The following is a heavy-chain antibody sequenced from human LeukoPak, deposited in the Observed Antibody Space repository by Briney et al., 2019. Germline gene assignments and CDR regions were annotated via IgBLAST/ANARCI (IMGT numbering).Heavy chain of an antibody. CDR3: ASNSGNHDFWSGYYTNIDAFDI. V-gene: IGHV1-2*02. D-gene: IGHD3-3*01. CDR1: GYTFTGYY. Sequence: ASVKVSCKASGYTFTGYYMYWVRQAPGQGLEWMGWINPNSGGTNYAQKFQGRVTMTRDTSISTAYMELSRLRSDDTAVYYCASNSGNHDFWSGYYTNIDAFDIWGQGTMVTVSS. CDR2: INPNSGGT. J-gene: IGHJ3*02.